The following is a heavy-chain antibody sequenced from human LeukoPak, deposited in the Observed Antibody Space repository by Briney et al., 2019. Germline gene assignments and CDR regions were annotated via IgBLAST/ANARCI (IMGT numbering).Heavy chain of an antibody. J-gene: IGHJ3*02. D-gene: IGHD6-19*01. V-gene: IGHV1-69*04. CDR3: ARDQEAVADPGAFDI. Sequence: ASVKVSCKASGGTFSSYAISWVRQAPGQGLEWMGRIIPILGIANYAQKFQGRVTITADKSTSTAHMELSSLRSEDTAVYYCARDQEAVADPGAFDIWGQGTMVTVPS. CDR2: IIPILGIA. CDR1: GGTFSSYA.